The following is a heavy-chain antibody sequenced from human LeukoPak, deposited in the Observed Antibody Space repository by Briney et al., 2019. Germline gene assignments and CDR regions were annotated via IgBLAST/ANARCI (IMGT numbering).Heavy chain of an antibody. Sequence: GGSLRLSCAASGFTFSSYSMNWVRQAPGKGLEWVSSISSSSSYIYYADSVKGRFTISRDNAKNSLYLQMNSLRAEDTAVYYCARDSIAVPRAWDYWGQGTLVTVSS. CDR3: ARDSIAVPRAWDY. CDR2: ISSSSSYI. J-gene: IGHJ4*02. D-gene: IGHD6-19*01. V-gene: IGHV3-21*01. CDR1: GFTFSSYS.